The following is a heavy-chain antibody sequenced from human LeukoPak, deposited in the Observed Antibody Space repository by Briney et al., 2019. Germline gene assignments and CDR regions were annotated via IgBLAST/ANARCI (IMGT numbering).Heavy chain of an antibody. V-gene: IGHV1-2*02. J-gene: IGHJ5*02. CDR1: GYTFTGYY. Sequence: GASVKVSCKASGYTFTGYYMHWVRQAPGQGLEWMGWINPNSGGTNYAQKFQGRVTMTRDTSISTAYMELSRLRSDDTAVYYCAREQIEGPSIAARRWGNPNNWFDPWGQGTLVTVSS. CDR3: AREQIEGPSIAARRWGNPNNWFDP. CDR2: INPNSGGT. D-gene: IGHD6-6*01.